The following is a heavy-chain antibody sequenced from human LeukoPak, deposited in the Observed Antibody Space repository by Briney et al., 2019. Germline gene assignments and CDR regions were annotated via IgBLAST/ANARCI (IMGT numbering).Heavy chain of an antibody. D-gene: IGHD1-26*01. Sequence: GGSLRLSCAVSGFTVSSDFMSWVRQAPGKGLEWVSVIYRGGYTSYVDSVKGRFTISRDNAKNSLYLQMNSLRAEDTAVYYCARDKWELLRSYYYYYMDVWGKGTTVTISS. V-gene: IGHV3-66*01. CDR1: GFTVSSDF. J-gene: IGHJ6*03. CDR3: ARDKWELLRSYYYYYMDV. CDR2: IYRGGYT.